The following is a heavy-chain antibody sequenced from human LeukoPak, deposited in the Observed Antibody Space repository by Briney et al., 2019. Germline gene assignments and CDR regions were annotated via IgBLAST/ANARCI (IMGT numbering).Heavy chain of an antibody. Sequence: ASVKVSSKASGYTFTSYGISWVRQAPGQGLEWMGWISAYNGNTNYAQKLQGRVTMTTDTSTSTAYMELRSLRSDDTAVYYCARGDPIAAAGTTSSDYWGQGTLVTASS. CDR2: ISAYNGNT. D-gene: IGHD6-13*01. CDR1: GYTFTSYG. V-gene: IGHV1-18*01. CDR3: ARGDPIAAAGTTSSDY. J-gene: IGHJ4*02.